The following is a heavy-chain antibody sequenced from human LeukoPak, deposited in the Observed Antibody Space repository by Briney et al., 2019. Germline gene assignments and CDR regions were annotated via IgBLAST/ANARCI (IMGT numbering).Heavy chain of an antibody. CDR3: ARGFGVAVAGPYYFDS. CDR1: GDSVSSNSAA. V-gene: IGHV6-1*01. D-gene: IGHD6-19*01. CDR2: TYYRSKWHN. J-gene: IGHJ4*02. Sequence: TLSLTCALSGDSVSSNSAAWNWIRQSPSRGLEWRGRTYYRSKWHNDYAVSVKSRITINQDTSNNQFSLQLNSVTPEDTAVYYCARGFGVAVAGPYYFDSWGQGTLVTVSS.